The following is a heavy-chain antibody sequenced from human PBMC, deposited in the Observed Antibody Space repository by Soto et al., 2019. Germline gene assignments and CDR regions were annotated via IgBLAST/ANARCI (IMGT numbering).Heavy chain of an antibody. D-gene: IGHD2-2*01. Sequence: GGSLRLSCAASGFTFSSYAMHWVRQAPGKGLEWVAVISYDGSNKYYADSVKGRFTISRDNSKNTLYLQMNSLRAEDTAVYYCARASPGDCSSTSCYRAHAFDIWGQGTMVTVSS. CDR2: ISYDGSNK. CDR3: ARASPGDCSSTSCYRAHAFDI. J-gene: IGHJ3*02. V-gene: IGHV3-30-3*01. CDR1: GFTFSSYA.